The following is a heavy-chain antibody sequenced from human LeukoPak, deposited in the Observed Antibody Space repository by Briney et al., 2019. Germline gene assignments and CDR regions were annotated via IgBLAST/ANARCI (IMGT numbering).Heavy chain of an antibody. CDR3: AERESGWPPSGFDP. V-gene: IGHV3-23*01. J-gene: IGHJ5*02. D-gene: IGHD6-19*01. Sequence: GGSLGLSCAASGFTFSSYAMSWVRQAPGKGLEWVSAISGSGGSTYYADSVKGRFTISRDNSKNTLYLQMNSLRAEDTAVYYCAERESGWPPSGFDPWGQGTLVTVSS. CDR1: GFTFSSYA. CDR2: ISGSGGST.